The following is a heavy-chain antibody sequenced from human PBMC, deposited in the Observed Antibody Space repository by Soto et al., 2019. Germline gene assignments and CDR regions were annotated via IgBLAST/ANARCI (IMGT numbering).Heavy chain of an antibody. Sequence: GGSLRRSCAASGFTVSSNYMNWVRQAPGKGLEWVSVIYSAGSTYYADSVKGRFTISRDNSKKTLYLQMNSLREEDTALYYCARDSQLLSHEAFDMWGQGTMVTVSS. CDR3: ARDSQLLSHEAFDM. J-gene: IGHJ3*02. V-gene: IGHV3-53*01. CDR1: GFTVSSNY. CDR2: IYSAGST. D-gene: IGHD5-18*01.